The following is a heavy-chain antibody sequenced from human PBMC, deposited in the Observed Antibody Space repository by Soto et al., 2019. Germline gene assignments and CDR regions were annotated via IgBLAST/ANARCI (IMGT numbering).Heavy chain of an antibody. J-gene: IGHJ5*02. CDR1: GGSFSGYY. CDR2: INHSGST. V-gene: IGHV4-34*01. D-gene: IGHD6-13*01. CDR3: ARADYTGYSSSWYQGYWFDP. Sequence: SETLSLTCAVYGGSFSGYYWSWIRQPPGKGLEWIGEINHSGSTNYNPSLKSRVTISVDTSKNQFSLKLSSVTAADTAVYYCARADYTGYSSSWYQGYWFDPWGQGTLVTVSS.